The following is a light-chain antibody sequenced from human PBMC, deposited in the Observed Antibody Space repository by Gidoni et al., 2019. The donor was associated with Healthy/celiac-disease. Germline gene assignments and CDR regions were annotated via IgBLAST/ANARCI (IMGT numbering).Light chain of an antibody. CDR3: QQYGSSVYT. V-gene: IGKV3-20*01. Sequence: EIVLTQSPGTLSLSPGERATFPCRASQSVSSSYLAWYQQKPGQAPRLLIYGASGRATGIPDRFSGIGSGTDFTFPISRLGPEDFAVYYCQQYGSSVYTFGQGTKLEIK. J-gene: IGKJ2*01. CDR2: GAS. CDR1: QSVSSSY.